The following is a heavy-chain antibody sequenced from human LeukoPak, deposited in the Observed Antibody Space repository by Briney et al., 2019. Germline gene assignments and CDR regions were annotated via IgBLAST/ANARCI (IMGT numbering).Heavy chain of an antibody. CDR1: GGSFSGYS. Sequence: KPSETLSLTCVVYGGSFSGYSWSWIRQPPGKGLEWIGEINQRRNTNYNPSLKSRVTISIDTSKNQFSLKLSSVTAADTAVYYCARHGWHAWYFDLWGRGTLVTVSS. V-gene: IGHV4-34*01. D-gene: IGHD6-19*01. CDR2: INQRRNT. CDR3: ARHGWHAWYFDL. J-gene: IGHJ2*01.